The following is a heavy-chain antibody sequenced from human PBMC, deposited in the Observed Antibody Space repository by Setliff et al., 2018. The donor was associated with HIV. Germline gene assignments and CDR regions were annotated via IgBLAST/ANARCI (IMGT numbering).Heavy chain of an antibody. V-gene: IGHV4-59*12. CDR3: ARVTYYDSSGYLFPFDY. Sequence: PSETLSLTCSVSGISINGYYWSWIRQSPRTRLEWIGYVSSIGNTNYNPSLKSRVTISVDTSKNQFSLKLSSVTAADTAVYYCARVTYYDSSGYLFPFDYWGQGTLVTVSS. CDR2: VSSIGNT. J-gene: IGHJ4*02. CDR1: GISINGYY. D-gene: IGHD3-22*01.